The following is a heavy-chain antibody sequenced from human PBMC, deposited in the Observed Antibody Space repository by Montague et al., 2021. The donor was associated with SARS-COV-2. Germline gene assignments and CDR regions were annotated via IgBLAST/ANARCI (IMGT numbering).Heavy chain of an antibody. J-gene: IGHJ3*02. CDR3: AREVRYYYDSSGPGAFDI. CDR2: IYYSGST. Sequence: SETLSLTCTVSGGSISSYYWSWIRQPPGKGLEWIGYIYYSGSTNYNPSLKSRVTISVDTSKNQFSLKLSSVTAADTAVYYCAREVRYYYDSSGPGAFDIWGPGTMVTVSS. CDR1: GGSISSYY. V-gene: IGHV4-59*01. D-gene: IGHD3-22*01.